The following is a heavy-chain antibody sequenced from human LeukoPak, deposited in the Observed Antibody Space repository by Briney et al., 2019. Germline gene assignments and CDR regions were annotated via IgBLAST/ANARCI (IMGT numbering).Heavy chain of an antibody. D-gene: IGHD3-10*01. J-gene: IGHJ4*02. CDR3: ARDYYGSGSYDS. CDR2: INWNGGST. V-gene: IGHV3-20*04. CDR1: GFTFDDYG. Sequence: PGGSLRLSCAASGFTFDDYGMSWVRQAPGKGLEWVSGINWNGGSTGYADSVKGRFTFSRDNAKSSLYLQMNNLRAEDTALYYCARDYYGSGSYDSWGQGTLVTVSS.